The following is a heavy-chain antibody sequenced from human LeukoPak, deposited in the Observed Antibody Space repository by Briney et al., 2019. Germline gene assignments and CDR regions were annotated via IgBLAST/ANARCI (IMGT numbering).Heavy chain of an antibody. CDR1: GGSFSGYY. CDR3: ARGRPTWEFWSGYSRYYYYYMDV. D-gene: IGHD3-3*01. CDR2: INHRGST. Sequence: SEPLSLTCAVYGGSFSGYYWSWIRQPPGKGLEWIGEINHRGSTNYNPSLKSRVTISVDTSKNQFSLKLSSVTAADTAVYYCARGRPTWEFWSGYSRYYYYYMDVWGKGTTVTVSS. V-gene: IGHV4-34*01. J-gene: IGHJ6*03.